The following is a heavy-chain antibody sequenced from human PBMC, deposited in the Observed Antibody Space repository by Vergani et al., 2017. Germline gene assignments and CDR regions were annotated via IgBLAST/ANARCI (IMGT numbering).Heavy chain of an antibody. CDR1: GFTFTDYG. D-gene: IGHD3-22*01. J-gene: IGHJ1*01. Sequence: QAQLVESGGGVVQPGSSLRLSCAASGFTFTDYGMHWVRQAPGKGLEWVAVIRYDGTKRFYGDSVKGRFTISRDNSQTTVFLQMNSLRADDSAVYYCTKAGQYDSDNFHDSWGQGALVTVAS. V-gene: IGHV3-30*02. CDR2: IRYDGTKR. CDR3: TKAGQYDSDNFHDS.